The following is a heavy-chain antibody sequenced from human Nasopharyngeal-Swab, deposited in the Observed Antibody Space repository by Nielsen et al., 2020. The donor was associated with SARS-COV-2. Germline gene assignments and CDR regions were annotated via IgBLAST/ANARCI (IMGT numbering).Heavy chain of an antibody. J-gene: IGHJ6*03. CDR2: MNPNSGNT. CDR1: GYTFTSYD. D-gene: IGHD3-22*01. Sequence: ASVKVSCKASGYTFTSYDINWVRQATGQGLEWMGWMNPNSGNTGYAQKFQGRVTMTRNTSISTAYMELSSLRSEDTAVYYCARGPDSSGYNYYYYYMDVWGKGTTVTVS. V-gene: IGHV1-8*01. CDR3: ARGPDSSGYNYYYYYMDV.